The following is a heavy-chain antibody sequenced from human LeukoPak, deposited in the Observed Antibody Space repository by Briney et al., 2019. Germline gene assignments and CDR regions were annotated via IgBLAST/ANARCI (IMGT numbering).Heavy chain of an antibody. V-gene: IGHV3-23*01. D-gene: IGHD6-13*01. J-gene: IGHJ4*02. CDR1: GFPFSSYS. CDR2: ISGSGGST. CDR3: AKEGSSWYTPRYFDY. Sequence: GGSLRLSCAASGFPFSSYSMNRVRQAPGKGLEWVSAISGSGGSTYYADSVKGRFTISRDNSKNTLYLQMNSLRAEDTAVYYCAKEGSSWYTPRYFDYWGQGTLVTVSS.